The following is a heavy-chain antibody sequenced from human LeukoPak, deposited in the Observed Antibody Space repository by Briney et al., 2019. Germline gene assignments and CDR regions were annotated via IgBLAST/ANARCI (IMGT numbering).Heavy chain of an antibody. D-gene: IGHD1-1*01. CDR3: ARDNDKVVDH. CDR2: ITAYNGNR. V-gene: IGHV1-18*01. CDR1: GYTFSNYG. Sequence: ASVTVSCKTSGYTFSNYGISWVRQAPGQGLEWMGWITAYNGNRLYAQRFQGRIPLTTDTSTSTSYMELRSLEYDDTAIYYCARDNDKVVDHWGQGTLVTVSS. J-gene: IGHJ4*01.